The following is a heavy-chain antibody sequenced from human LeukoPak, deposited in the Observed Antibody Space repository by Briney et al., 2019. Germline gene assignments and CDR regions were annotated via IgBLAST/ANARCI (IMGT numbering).Heavy chain of an antibody. CDR3: ANSSGRGGRNAFDI. CDR1: GFTFSSYA. J-gene: IGHJ3*02. V-gene: IGHV3-23*01. D-gene: IGHD1-26*01. Sequence: GGYLRLYCAASGFTFSSYAMSWVRQAPGKGLEWVSAISGSGGSTYYADSVTGRFTISRDNSKNSLYLQMNSLRAEGTAVYYCANSSGRGGRNAFDIWGQGTMVTVSS. CDR2: ISGSGGST.